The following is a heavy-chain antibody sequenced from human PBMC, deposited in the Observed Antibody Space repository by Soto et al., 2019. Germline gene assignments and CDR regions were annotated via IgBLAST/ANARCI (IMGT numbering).Heavy chain of an antibody. V-gene: IGHV3-23*01. D-gene: IGHD6-6*01. Sequence: PGGSLRLSCAASGFTFSNYAMSWVRQAPGKGLEWVSGFGTSGGDTYYADSVKGRFIISRDNSKNMLYLQMNSLRTEDTAVYYCANYFEYPSSPHDWGQGTLVTVSS. CDR3: ANYFEYPSSPHD. CDR1: GFTFSNYA. J-gene: IGHJ4*02. CDR2: FGTSGGDT.